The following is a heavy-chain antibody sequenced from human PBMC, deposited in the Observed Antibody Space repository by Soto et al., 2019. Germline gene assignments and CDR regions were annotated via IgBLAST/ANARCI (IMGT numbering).Heavy chain of an antibody. J-gene: IGHJ6*02. V-gene: IGHV1-18*01. CDR3: ARDRGQITMVRGVITLTDYGMDV. CDR2: ISAYNGNT. CDR1: GYTFTSYG. Sequence: QVPLVQSGAEVKKPGASVKVSCKASGYTFTSYGISWVRQAPGQGLEWMGWISAYNGNTNYAQKLQGRVTMTTDTSTSKAYMELRSLRSDETAVYYCARDRGQITMVRGVITLTDYGMDVWGQGTTVTVSS. D-gene: IGHD3-10*01.